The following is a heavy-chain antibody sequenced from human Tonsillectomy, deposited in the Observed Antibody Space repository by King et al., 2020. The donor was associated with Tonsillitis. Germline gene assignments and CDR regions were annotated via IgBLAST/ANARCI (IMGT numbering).Heavy chain of an antibody. CDR1: GFTFDDYG. Sequence: VQLVQSGGGVVRPGGSLRLSCAASGFTFDDYGMSWVRQAPGKGLEWVSGINWNGGSTGYADSVKGRFTISRDNAKNSLYLQMNSLSAEDTALYHCARDGGGVGASDAFDIWGQGTMVTVSS. V-gene: IGHV3-20*01. CDR2: INWNGGST. D-gene: IGHD1-26*01. J-gene: IGHJ3*02. CDR3: ARDGGGVGASDAFDI.